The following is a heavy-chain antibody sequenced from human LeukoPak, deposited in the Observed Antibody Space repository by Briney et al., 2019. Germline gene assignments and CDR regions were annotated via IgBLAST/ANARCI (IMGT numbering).Heavy chain of an antibody. CDR2: TIPIFGTA. CDR3: ARAIGALGHHSSWFDP. J-gene: IGHJ5*02. D-gene: IGHD1-26*01. V-gene: IGHV1-69*13. CDR1: GGTFSSYA. Sequence: SVKVSCKASGGTFSSYAISWVRQAPGQGLEWMGGTIPIFGTANYAHKFQGRVTITADESTSTAYMELSSLRSEDTAVYYCARAIGALGHHSSWFDPWGQGTLVTVSS.